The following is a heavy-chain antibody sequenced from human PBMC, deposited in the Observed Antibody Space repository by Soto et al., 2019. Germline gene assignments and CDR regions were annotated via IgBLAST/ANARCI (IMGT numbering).Heavy chain of an antibody. J-gene: IGHJ6*03. D-gene: IGHD4-17*01. Sequence: SETLSLTCTVSGVSISSSSYYWGWIRQPPGKGLEWIGSIYYSGSTYYNPSLNSRVTISVDTSKNQFSLKLSSLTAADTAVYYCARHYGGYGGLNFYMDVWGKGTTVTVSS. CDR2: IYYSGST. CDR1: GVSISSSSYY. CDR3: ARHYGGYGGLNFYMDV. V-gene: IGHV4-39*01.